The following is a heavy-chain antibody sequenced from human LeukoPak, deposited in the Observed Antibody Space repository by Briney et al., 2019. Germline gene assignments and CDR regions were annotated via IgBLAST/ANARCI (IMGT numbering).Heavy chain of an antibody. CDR1: GGTFSSYA. J-gene: IGHJ3*02. CDR3: ARDTFPYSGSYYVPDAFDI. CDR2: IIPIFGTA. D-gene: IGHD1-26*01. Sequence: SVKVSCKASGGTFSSYAISWVRQAPGQGLEWMGGIIPIFGTANYAQKFQGRVTITADESTSTAYMELSSLRSEDTAVYYCARDTFPYSGSYYVPDAFDIWGQGTMVTVSS. V-gene: IGHV1-69*13.